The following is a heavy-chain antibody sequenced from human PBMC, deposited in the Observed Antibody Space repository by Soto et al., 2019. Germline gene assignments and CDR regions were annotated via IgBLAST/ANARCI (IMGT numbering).Heavy chain of an antibody. V-gene: IGHV4-30-4*01. D-gene: IGHD2-15*01. CDR1: GGSISRGDYY. J-gene: IGHJ4*02. CDR3: AREVGVVVVDARPRGVGGN. CDR2: IYYSGGT. Sequence: QVQLQAAGPGLVKPSQTLSLTCTVSGGSISRGDYYWSWIRQPPGKGLEGIGYIYYSGGTYYNPSLKGRVTVSVDTSKNQFPLKLSAVTAADTAVYCSAREVGVVVVDARPRGVGGNWGQGTLVTVSS.